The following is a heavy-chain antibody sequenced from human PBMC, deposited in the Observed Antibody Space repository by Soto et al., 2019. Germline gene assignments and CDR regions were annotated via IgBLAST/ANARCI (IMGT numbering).Heavy chain of an antibody. CDR3: ARGYDYVWGSYRSDAFDI. V-gene: IGHV1-3*01. D-gene: IGHD3-16*02. Sequence: ASVKVSCKASGNTFTNYAIHWVRQAPGQRLEWLGWLNAGNSNREYSQKFQGRIIMTKDTSASTAYMELNSLISEDTAVYYCARGYDYVWGSYRSDAFDIWG. CDR1: GNTFTNYA. J-gene: IGHJ3*02. CDR2: LNAGNSNR.